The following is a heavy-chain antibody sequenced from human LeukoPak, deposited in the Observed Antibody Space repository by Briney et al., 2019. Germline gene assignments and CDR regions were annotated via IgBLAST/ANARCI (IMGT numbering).Heavy chain of an antibody. Sequence: PSETLSLTCVVYGGSFSGYYWSWIRQPPGKGLEWIGEINHSGSTKYNPSLKSRVTISVDTSKNQFSLKLSSVTAADRAVYYCARRVGRYFGERAYYYNYMDVWDKGTTVTISS. D-gene: IGHD3-10*01. CDR2: INHSGST. CDR1: GGSFSGYY. CDR3: ARRVGRYFGERAYYYNYMDV. J-gene: IGHJ6*03. V-gene: IGHV4-34*01.